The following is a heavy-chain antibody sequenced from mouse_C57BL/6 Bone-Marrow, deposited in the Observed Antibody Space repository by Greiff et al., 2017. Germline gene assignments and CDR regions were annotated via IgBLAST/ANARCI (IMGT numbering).Heavy chain of an antibody. CDR1: GYAFTNYL. Sequence: QVQLQQSGAELVRPGTSVKVSCKASGYAFTNYLLEWVKQRPGQGLEWIGVFNPGSGGTNYNEKFKGKATLTADKSSSTAYRQLSSLTSEDAAVYFCARGVLRGDYWGQGTSVTVSS. CDR2: FNPGSGGT. D-gene: IGHD1-1*01. V-gene: IGHV1-54*01. CDR3: ARGVLRGDY. J-gene: IGHJ4*01.